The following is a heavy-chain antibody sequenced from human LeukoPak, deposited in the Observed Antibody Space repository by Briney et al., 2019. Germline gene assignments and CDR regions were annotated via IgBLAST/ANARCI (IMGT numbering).Heavy chain of an antibody. D-gene: IGHD2-15*01. V-gene: IGHV4-61*02. CDR2: IYTSGST. CDR3: ARDLSGASGYCSGGSCGRYYYYMDV. CDR1: GGSISSGSYY. J-gene: IGHJ6*03. Sequence: SETLSLTCTVSGGSISSGSYYWSWIRQPAGKGLEWIGRIYTSGSTNYNPSLKSRVTISVDTSKNQFSLKLSSVTAADTAVYYCARDLSGASGYCSGGSCGRYYYYMDVWGKGTTVTISS.